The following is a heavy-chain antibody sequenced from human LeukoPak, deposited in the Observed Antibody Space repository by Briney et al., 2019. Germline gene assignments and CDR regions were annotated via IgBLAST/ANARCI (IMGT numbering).Heavy chain of an antibody. CDR3: ARGGLAAAGTMDV. J-gene: IGHJ6*04. D-gene: IGHD6-13*01. V-gene: IGHV7-4-1*02. CDR1: GYTSTIYA. Sequence: GASVKVSCKASGYTSTIYAMSCVRQAPGQGLEWMGWINTNTGNPTYAQGFTGRFVFPLDTSVSTAYLQISSLKAEDTAVYYCARGGLAAAGTMDVWGKGTTVTVSS. CDR2: INTNTGNP.